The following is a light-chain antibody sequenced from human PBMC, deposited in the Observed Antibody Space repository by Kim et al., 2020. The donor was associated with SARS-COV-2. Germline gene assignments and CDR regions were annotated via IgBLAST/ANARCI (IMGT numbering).Light chain of an antibody. CDR3: QVWDTSYEMGI. J-gene: IGLJ2*01. V-gene: IGLV3-21*02. Sequence: ASGPMATITSGSDHIGLRNVHWYQEKPGRAPILVIFRDSDRPSGIPDRFFGSNSGNTATLTISRVDAGDEADYFCQVWDTSYEMGIFGGGTKVTVL. CDR1: HIGLRN. CDR2: RDS.